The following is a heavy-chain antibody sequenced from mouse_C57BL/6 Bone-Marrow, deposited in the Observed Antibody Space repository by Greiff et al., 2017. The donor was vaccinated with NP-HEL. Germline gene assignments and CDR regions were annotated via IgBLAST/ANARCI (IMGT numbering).Heavy chain of an antibody. V-gene: IGHV14-4*01. J-gene: IGHJ2*01. CDR1: GFNIKDDY. D-gene: IGHD2-12*01. Sequence: EVMLVESGAELVRPGASVKLSCTASGFNIKDDYMHWVKQRPEQGLEWIGWIDPENGDTEYASKFQGKATITADTSSNTAYLQLSSLTSEDTAVYYCTTLIEDYWGQGTTLTVSS. CDR3: TTLIEDY. CDR2: IDPENGDT.